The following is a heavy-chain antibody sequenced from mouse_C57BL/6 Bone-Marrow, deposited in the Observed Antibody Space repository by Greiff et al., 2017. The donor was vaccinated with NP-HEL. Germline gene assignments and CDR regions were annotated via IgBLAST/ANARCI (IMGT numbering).Heavy chain of an antibody. J-gene: IGHJ2*01. Sequence: QVQLQQPGAELVKPGASVKMSCKASGYTFTSYWITWVKQRPGQGLEWIGDIYPGSGSTNYNEKFKSKATLTVDTSSSTAYMQLSSLTSEDSAVYYCASPYYYGSSRDYWGQGTTLTVSS. CDR1: GYTFTSYW. CDR3: ASPYYYGSSRDY. D-gene: IGHD1-1*01. V-gene: IGHV1-55*01. CDR2: IYPGSGST.